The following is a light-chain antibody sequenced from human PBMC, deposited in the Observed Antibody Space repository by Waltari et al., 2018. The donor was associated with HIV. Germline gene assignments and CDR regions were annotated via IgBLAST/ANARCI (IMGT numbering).Light chain of an antibody. CDR2: AAT. CDR1: AGAVTSGSY. Sequence: QTVVIQEPSLTVSPGGTVTLTCSSSAGAVTSGSYPNWFQQKPGQAPRALIYAATKIHSWTPARFSGSLLGDRAARTILGVQTEDEADYYCLLYYGGPRPHWVFGEGTKLFVL. V-gene: IGLV7-43*01. J-gene: IGLJ3*02. CDR3: LLYYGGPRPHWV.